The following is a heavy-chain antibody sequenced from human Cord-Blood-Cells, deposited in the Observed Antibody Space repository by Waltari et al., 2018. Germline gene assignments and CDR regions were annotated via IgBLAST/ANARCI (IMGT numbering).Heavy chain of an antibody. CDR2: IGVGSGNT. D-gene: IGHD6-13*01. CDR1: GFTFTSSA. J-gene: IGHJ2*01. Sequence: QMQLVQSGPEVKKPGTSVKVSCKASGFTFTSSAVQWVRQARGQRLEWIGWIGVGSGNTNYAQKFQERVTITRDMSTSTAYMELSSLRSEDTAVYYCAALAAADDWYFDLWGRGTLVTVSS. CDR3: AALAAADDWYFDL. V-gene: IGHV1-58*01.